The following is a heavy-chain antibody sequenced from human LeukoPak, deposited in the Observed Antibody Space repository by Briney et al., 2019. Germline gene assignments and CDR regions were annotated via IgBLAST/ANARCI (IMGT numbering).Heavy chain of an antibody. Sequence: PSETLSLTCTVSGGSISSYYWSWIRQPPGKGLEWIGYIYYSGSTNYNPSLKSRVTISVDTSKNQFSLKLSSVTAADTAVYYCARSGTIFGVAPRSVDYWGQGTLVTVSS. CDR3: ARSGTIFGVAPRSVDY. D-gene: IGHD3-3*01. J-gene: IGHJ4*02. CDR1: GGSISSYY. V-gene: IGHV4-59*12. CDR2: IYYSGST.